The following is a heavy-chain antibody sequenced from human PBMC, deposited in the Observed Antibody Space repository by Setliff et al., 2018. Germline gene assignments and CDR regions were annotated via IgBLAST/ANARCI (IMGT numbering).Heavy chain of an antibody. V-gene: IGHV3-7*01. CDR2: INQDGSEK. D-gene: IGHD4-4*01. CDR1: GFSFSNYW. CDR3: ARDVDYSRPEYYYGMDV. Sequence: GGSLRLSCAASGFSFSNYWMSWVRQAPGKGLEWVANINQDGSEKYFVGSVKGRFTISRDNAKNSLYLEMNSLRAEDTAVYYCARDVDYSRPEYYYGMDVWGQGTTVTVS. J-gene: IGHJ6*02.